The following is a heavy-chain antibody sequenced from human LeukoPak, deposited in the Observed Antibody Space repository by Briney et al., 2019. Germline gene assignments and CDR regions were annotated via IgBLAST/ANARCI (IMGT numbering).Heavy chain of an antibody. J-gene: IGHJ4*02. V-gene: IGHV4-4*07. CDR1: GGSISSYY. D-gene: IGHD6-19*01. CDR3: AAGYSSGWYPNSRADY. Sequence: SETLSLTCTVSGGSISSYYWSWIRQPAGKGLEWIGRIYTSGSTNYNPSLKSRVTISVDTSKNQFSLKLSSASAADTAVYYCAAGYSSGWYPNSRADYWGQGTLVTVSS. CDR2: IYTSGST.